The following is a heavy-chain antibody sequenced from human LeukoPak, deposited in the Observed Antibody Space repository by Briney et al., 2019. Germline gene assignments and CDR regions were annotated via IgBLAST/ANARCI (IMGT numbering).Heavy chain of an antibody. Sequence: PSETLSLTCTVSGGSISSSSYYWSWIRQPPGKGLEWIGYIYYSGSTYYNPSLKSRVTISVDTSKNQFSLKLSSVTAADTAVYYCARERANWGSNFDYWGQGTLVTVSS. CDR2: IYYSGST. J-gene: IGHJ4*02. D-gene: IGHD7-27*01. CDR1: GGSISSSSYY. CDR3: ARERANWGSNFDY. V-gene: IGHV4-30-4*08.